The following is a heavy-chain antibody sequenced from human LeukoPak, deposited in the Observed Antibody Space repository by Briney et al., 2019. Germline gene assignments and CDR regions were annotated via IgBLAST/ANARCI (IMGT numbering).Heavy chain of an antibody. Sequence: PGESLKISCKGSGYPFATRWLAWVRQMPGRGLEWMGIIYPDDSDAIYSLSFQGQVTISADKSISTAYLQWSSLKASDSAMYYCARGAYGSGSYYNYYGMDVWGQGTTVTVSS. D-gene: IGHD3-10*01. CDR1: GYPFATRW. CDR3: ARGAYGSGSYYNYYGMDV. J-gene: IGHJ6*02. V-gene: IGHV5-51*01. CDR2: IYPDDSDA.